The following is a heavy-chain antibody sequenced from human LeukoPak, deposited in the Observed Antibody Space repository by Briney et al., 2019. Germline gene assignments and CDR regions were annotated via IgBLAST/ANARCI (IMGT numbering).Heavy chain of an antibody. CDR1: GASIDSYY. J-gene: IGHJ3*02. CDR3: ARQPGGTAAFDT. D-gene: IGHD6-13*01. Sequence: SETLSLTCTVSGASIDSYYWSWIRQPPGKGLEWIGYTHNNGDSNYNPSLKSRLTISVDTSKNEVSLVLTSVTAADTALYYCARQPGGTAAFDTWAQGTMVTVSA. V-gene: IGHV4-59*08. CDR2: THNNGDS.